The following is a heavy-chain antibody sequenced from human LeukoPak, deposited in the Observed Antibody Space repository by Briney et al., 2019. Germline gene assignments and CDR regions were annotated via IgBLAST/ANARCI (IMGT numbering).Heavy chain of an antibody. CDR1: AGTFSSYA. V-gene: IGHV1-69*06. CDR2: IIPIFGTA. D-gene: IGHD4-11*01. J-gene: IGHJ4*02. CDR3: ARHRIYSNYVNY. Sequence: SVTVSFTASAGTFSSYAISWVRQAPGQGLEWMGRIIPIFGTANYAQKFQGRVTITADKSTSTAYMELSSLRSEDTAVYYCARHRIYSNYVNYWGQGTLVTVSS.